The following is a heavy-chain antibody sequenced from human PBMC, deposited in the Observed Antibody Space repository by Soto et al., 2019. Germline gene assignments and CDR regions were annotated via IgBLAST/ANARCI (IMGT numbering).Heavy chain of an antibody. D-gene: IGHD6-13*01. CDR3: AREGAGIAAAGTRAYYYYGMDV. CDR2: IYYSGST. CDR1: GGSISSYY. Sequence: LSRTCTVSGGSISSYYWSWIRQPPGKGLEWIGYIYYSGSTNYNPSLKSRVTISVDTSKNQFSLKLSSVTAADTAVYYCAREGAGIAAAGTRAYYYYGMDVWGQGTTVTVSS. J-gene: IGHJ6*02. V-gene: IGHV4-59*01.